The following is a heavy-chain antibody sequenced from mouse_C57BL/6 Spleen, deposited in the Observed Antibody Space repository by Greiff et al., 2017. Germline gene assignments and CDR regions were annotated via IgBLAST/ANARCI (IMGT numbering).Heavy chain of an antibody. CDR2: ISDGGSYT. CDR3: AREIYYYGGFAY. V-gene: IGHV5-4*01. Sequence: EVKVVESGEGLVKPGGSLKLSCAASGFTFSSYAMSWVRQTPEKRLEWVATISDGGSYTYYPDNVKGRFTISRDNAKNNLYLQMSHLKSEDTAMYYCAREIYYYGGFAYWGQGTLVTVSA. J-gene: IGHJ3*01. CDR1: GFTFSSYA. D-gene: IGHD1-1*01.